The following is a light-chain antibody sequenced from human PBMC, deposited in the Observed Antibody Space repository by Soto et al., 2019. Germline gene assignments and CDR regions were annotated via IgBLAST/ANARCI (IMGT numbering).Light chain of an antibody. CDR3: QQYDSFPLS. CDR2: GTS. Sequence: DSKMTRSPSSLSASVGDTVTISCRASQGISTSLAWFQQTPGKAPQSLIYGTSGFHNAVPSRFSASGSGTDFTLRIDNLQPEDSATYFCQQYDSFPLSFGGGTKVDIK. J-gene: IGKJ4*01. V-gene: IGKV1-16*01. CDR1: QGISTS.